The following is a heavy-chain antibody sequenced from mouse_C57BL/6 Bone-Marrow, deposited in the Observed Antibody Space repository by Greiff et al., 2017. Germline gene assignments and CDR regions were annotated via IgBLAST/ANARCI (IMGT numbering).Heavy chain of an antibody. D-gene: IGHD2-1*01. CDR3: ARQNGNYYYCDY. CDR1: GFTFSDYY. J-gene: IGHJ2*01. Sequence: EVQLVESGGGLVQPGGSLKLSCAASGFTFSDYYMYWVRQTPEKRLEWVAYISNGGGSTYYPDTVKGRFTISRDNAKNTLYLQMSRLKSEDTAMYYCARQNGNYYYCDYWGQGTTLTVSS. V-gene: IGHV5-12*01. CDR2: ISNGGGST.